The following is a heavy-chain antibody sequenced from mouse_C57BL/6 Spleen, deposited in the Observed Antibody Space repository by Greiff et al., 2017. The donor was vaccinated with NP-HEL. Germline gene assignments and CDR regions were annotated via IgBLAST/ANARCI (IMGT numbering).Heavy chain of an antibody. CDR3: ARGGYYPYYFDY. V-gene: IGHV1-69*01. Sequence: QVQLQQPGAELVMPGASVKLSCKASGYTFTSYWMHWVKQRPGQGLEWIGEIDPSDSYTNYNQKFKGKSTLTVDKSYSTAYMQLSSLTSEDSAVYYCARGGYYPYYFDYWGQGTTLTVSS. J-gene: IGHJ2*01. D-gene: IGHD2-3*01. CDR1: GYTFTSYW. CDR2: IDPSDSYT.